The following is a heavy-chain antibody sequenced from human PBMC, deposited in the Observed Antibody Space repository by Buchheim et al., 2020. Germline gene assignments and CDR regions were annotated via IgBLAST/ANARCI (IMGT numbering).Heavy chain of an antibody. CDR1: GGSISSSSYY. CDR3: ARVQQFLEWLTLDY. D-gene: IGHD3-3*01. V-gene: IGHV4-39*01. CDR2: IYYSGST. J-gene: IGHJ4*02. Sequence: QLQLQESGPGLVKPSETLSLTCTVSGGSISSSSYYWGWIRQPPGKGLEWIGSIYYSGSTYYNPSLKSRVTISVDTSKNQFSLKLSSVTAADMAVYYCARVQQFLEWLTLDYWGQGTL.